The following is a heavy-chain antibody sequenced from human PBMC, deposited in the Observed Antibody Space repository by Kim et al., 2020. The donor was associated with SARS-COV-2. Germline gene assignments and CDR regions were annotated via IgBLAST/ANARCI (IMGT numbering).Heavy chain of an antibody. CDR2: VAYDGSYE. CDR1: GLGFRNYA. V-gene: IGHV3-33*01. Sequence: GGSLRLSCTASGLGFRNYAMHWVRQAPGKGLEWVTVVAYDGSYESYADSVKGRFTVSRDNSKNTLYLQMNSLRVEDTAVYYCARDVYGMDVWGQGTTVTV. CDR3: ARDVYGMDV. J-gene: IGHJ6*02.